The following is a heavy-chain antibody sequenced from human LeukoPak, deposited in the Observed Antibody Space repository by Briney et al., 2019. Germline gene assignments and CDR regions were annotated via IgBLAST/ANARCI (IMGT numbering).Heavy chain of an antibody. D-gene: IGHD3-10*01. CDR1: GFTFSSYS. CDR3: ARDIDYYGSDALLDI. Sequence: PGGSLRLSCAASGFTFSSYSINWVRQAPGKGLEWVSSISSSSSYIYYADSVKGRFTISRDNAKNSLYLQMNSLRAEDTAVYYCARDIDYYGSDALLDIWGQGTMVTVSS. CDR2: ISSSSSYI. V-gene: IGHV3-21*01. J-gene: IGHJ3*02.